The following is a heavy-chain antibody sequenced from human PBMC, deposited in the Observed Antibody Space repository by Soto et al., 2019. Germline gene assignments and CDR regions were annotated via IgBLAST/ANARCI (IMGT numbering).Heavy chain of an antibody. J-gene: IGHJ5*02. CDR1: GGSISSYY. CDR2: IYYSGST. CDR3: ARHLLIYDILTGYNRGWFDP. D-gene: IGHD3-9*01. Sequence: SETLSLTCTVSGGSISSYYWSWIRQPPGKGLEWIGYIYYSGSTNYNPSLKSRVTISVDTSKNQFSLKLSSVTAADTAVYYCARHLLIYDILTGYNRGWFDPWGQGTLVTVSS. V-gene: IGHV4-59*08.